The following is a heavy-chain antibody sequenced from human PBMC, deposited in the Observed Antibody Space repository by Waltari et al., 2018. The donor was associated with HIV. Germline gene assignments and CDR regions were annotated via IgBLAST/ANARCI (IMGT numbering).Heavy chain of an antibody. CDR3: ARASHYIEFSTFDGDYYFDF. J-gene: IGHJ4*02. CDR2: INSDGSSR. CDR1: GFGRQNLW. V-gene: IGHV3-74*01. D-gene: IGHD3-3*02. Sequence: VQLVESGGGSIKTGGSLRLSCAASGFGRQNLWMEWGRQGPGKGLVWVARINSDGSSRNYADAVKGRFVISRDNARNTVYLQLNNLKVEDTAVYFCARASHYIEFSTFDGDYYFDFWGRGTRVAVSS.